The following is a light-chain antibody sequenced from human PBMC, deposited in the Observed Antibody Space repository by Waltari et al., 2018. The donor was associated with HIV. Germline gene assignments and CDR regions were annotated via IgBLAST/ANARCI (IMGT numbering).Light chain of an antibody. J-gene: IGLJ3*02. CDR2: INN. CDR3: AIWDDSLNGWV. V-gene: IGLV1-44*01. CDR1: RYFFERYS. Sequence: QSVLTQPPSASGASGQRDTISRSGSRYFFERYSVNWYQRLPGAPPKHLIYINNQRPSGVPDRFSGSKSGTSASLAISVLQSDDEADYYCAIWDDSLNGWVFGGGTKLTVL.